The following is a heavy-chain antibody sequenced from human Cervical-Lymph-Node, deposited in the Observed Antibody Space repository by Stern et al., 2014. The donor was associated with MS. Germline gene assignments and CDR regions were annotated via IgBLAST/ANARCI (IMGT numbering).Heavy chain of an antibody. CDR2: IFWTDDR. D-gene: IGHD3-9*01. V-gene: IGHV2-5*01. Sequence: ESGPTLVKPTQTLTLTCTFSGFSLSTSGVGVGWIRQPPGKALEWLALIFWTDDRRYSPSLKSRLTITKDTSKNQVVLTMTNMDPVDTATYYCAHDYHDILTGYYNSRFASWGHGTLVTVPS. CDR1: GFSLSTSGVG. CDR3: AHDYHDILTGYYNSRFAS. J-gene: IGHJ4*01.